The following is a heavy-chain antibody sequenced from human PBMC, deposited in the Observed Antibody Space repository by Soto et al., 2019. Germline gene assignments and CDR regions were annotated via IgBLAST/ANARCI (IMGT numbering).Heavy chain of an antibody. J-gene: IGHJ3*02. CDR1: GFTFSSYA. Sequence: GGSLRLSCTASGFTFSSYAMHWVRQAPGKGLEYVSGISSNGGSIFYADSVKGRFTISRDNSKNTLYLQMGSLGADDMAVYYCARRYCSSTDCQKSFEIWGQGTMVTVSS. CDR3: ARRYCSSTDCQKSFEI. D-gene: IGHD2-2*01. CDR2: ISSNGGSI. V-gene: IGHV3-64*02.